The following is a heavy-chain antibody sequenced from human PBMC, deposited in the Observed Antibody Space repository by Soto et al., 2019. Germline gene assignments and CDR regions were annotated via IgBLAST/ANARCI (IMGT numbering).Heavy chain of an antibody. J-gene: IGHJ6*02. V-gene: IGHV5-51*01. D-gene: IGHD5-12*01. Sequence: GESLKISCKASGYSFTTDWIGWVRQVPGKGLEWMGIIYPGDSDTRYSPSFQGQVTVSADKSISTAYLQWSSLKASDTAMYYCARYWHRYSSTYFRGMDAWGQGTTVTVSS. CDR2: IYPGDSDT. CDR1: GYSFTTDW. CDR3: ARYWHRYSSTYFRGMDA.